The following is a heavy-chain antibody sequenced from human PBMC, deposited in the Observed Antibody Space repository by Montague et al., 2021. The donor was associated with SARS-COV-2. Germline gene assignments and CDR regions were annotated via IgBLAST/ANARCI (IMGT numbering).Heavy chain of an antibody. CDR1: GGSFSTYS. J-gene: IGHJ6*03. D-gene: IGHD3-10*01. CDR3: ARLGDGVVPSPILGVGPYYSYYYMDV. V-gene: IGHV4-34*01. Sequence: ETLSLTCAVHGGSFSTYSWNWIRQPPGKGLEWIGEIHHGGSTNYNPSLESRVTISADTSKNQFSLKLTSVAAADTAVYYCARLGDGVVPSPILGVGPYYSYYYMDVWGKGTTVTVSS. CDR2: IHHGGST.